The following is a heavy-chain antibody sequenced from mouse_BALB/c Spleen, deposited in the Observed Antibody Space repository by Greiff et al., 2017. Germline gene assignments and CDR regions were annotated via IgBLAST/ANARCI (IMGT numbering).Heavy chain of an antibody. V-gene: IGHV2-9*02. CDR2: IWAGGST. J-gene: IGHJ3*01. CDR3: ARDGKGWFAY. Sequence: QVQLKESGPGLVAPSQSLSITCTVSGFSLTSYGVHWVRQPPGKGLEWLGVIWAGGSTNYNSALMSRLSISKDNSKSQVFLKMNSLQTDDTAMYYCARDGKGWFAYWGQGTLVTVSA. CDR1: GFSLTSYG.